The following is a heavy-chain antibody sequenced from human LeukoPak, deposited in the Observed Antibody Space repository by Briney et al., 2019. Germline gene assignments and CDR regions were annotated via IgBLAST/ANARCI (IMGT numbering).Heavy chain of an antibody. CDR1: GFTFSSVS. V-gene: IGHV3-23*01. CDR2: ISGSGGST. D-gene: IGHD3-22*01. CDR3: ATGPGGYYSYFDY. J-gene: IGHJ4*02. Sequence: PGGSLRLSCAASGFTFSSVSVNWVRQAPEKGPEWVSTISGSGGSTYYTDSVKGRFTISRDNPKNTLYLQMNSLRAEDTAIYYCATGPGGYYSYFDYWGQGTLVTVSS.